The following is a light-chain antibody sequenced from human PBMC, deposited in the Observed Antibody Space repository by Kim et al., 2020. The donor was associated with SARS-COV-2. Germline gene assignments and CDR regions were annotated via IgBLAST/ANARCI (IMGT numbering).Light chain of an antibody. Sequence: RVNISCSGSTSNIGSNFVYWYQQLPGTAPKLLIYRDNQRPSGVPDRFSGSKSGTSASLAISGLRSEDEADYYCASWDDSLTGLYVFGTGTKVTVL. V-gene: IGLV1-47*01. CDR3: ASWDDSLTGLYV. CDR2: RDN. CDR1: TSNIGSNF. J-gene: IGLJ1*01.